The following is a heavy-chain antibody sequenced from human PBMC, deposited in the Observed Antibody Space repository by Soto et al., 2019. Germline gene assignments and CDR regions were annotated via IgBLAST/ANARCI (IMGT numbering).Heavy chain of an antibody. V-gene: IGHV4-59*08. CDR3: ARGMGYNSGWYPDY. Sequence: SETLSLTCTVSSASSSSYYWSWIRQPPGKGLEWIGYINYSGTTHYNPSLKSRVTISVDTSKNQFFLNLSSVTAADTAIYYCARGMGYNSGWYPDYWGQGTLVTVSS. CDR2: INYSGTT. J-gene: IGHJ4*01. D-gene: IGHD6-19*01. CDR1: SASSSSYY.